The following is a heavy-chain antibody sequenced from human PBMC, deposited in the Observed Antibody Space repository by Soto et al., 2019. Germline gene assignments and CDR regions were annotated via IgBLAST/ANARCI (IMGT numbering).Heavy chain of an antibody. CDR2: IYHSGST. CDR1: GASISSGGYS. Sequence: SETLSLTCSVSGASISSGGYSWSWIRQPPGKGLEWIGYIYHSGSTYYNPSLKSRVTISVDTSKNQFSLKLSSVTAADTAVYYCASNSYGYTFYAYWGQGTLVTVSS. V-gene: IGHV4-30-2*05. D-gene: IGHD5-18*01. J-gene: IGHJ4*02. CDR3: ASNSYGYTFYAY.